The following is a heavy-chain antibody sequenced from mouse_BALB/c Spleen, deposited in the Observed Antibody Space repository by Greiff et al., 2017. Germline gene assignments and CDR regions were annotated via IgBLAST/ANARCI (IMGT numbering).Heavy chain of an antibody. D-gene: IGHD2-14*01. CDR2: ISSGSSTI. J-gene: IGHJ4*01. Sequence: EVKLEESGGGLVQPGGSRKLSCAASGFTFSSFGMHWVRQAPEKGLEWVAYISSGSSTIYYADTVKSRFTISRDNPKNTLFLQMTSLKSEDTAMYYCERHWYDYDAMDYWGQGTSVTVSS. V-gene: IGHV5-17*02. CDR1: GFTFSSFG. CDR3: ERHWYDYDAMDY.